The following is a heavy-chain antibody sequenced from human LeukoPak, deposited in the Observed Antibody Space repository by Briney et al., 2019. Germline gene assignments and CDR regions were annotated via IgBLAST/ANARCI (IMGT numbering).Heavy chain of an antibody. CDR1: GFTFTTFT. CDR3: AKGTERYREVSSFDP. J-gene: IGHJ5*02. CDR2: INRGGGGT. V-gene: IGHV3-23*01. Sequence: PGGSLRLSCAASGFTFTTFTMNWVRQAPGKGLEWVSAINRGGGGTYYADFVKGRFTISRDNSENTLYLQMNSLRAEDTATYYCAKGTERYREVSSFDPWGQGTLVTVSS. D-gene: IGHD3-10*01.